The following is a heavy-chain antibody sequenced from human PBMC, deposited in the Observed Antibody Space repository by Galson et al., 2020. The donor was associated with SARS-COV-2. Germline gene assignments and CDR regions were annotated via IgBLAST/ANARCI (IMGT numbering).Heavy chain of an antibody. CDR2: ISSSGSTI. V-gene: IGHV3-48*03. J-gene: IGHJ6*02. CDR3: ARSRYCTNGVCYIDYYYGMDV. Sequence: GGSLRLSCAASGFTFSSYEMNWVRQAPGKGLEWVSYISSSGSTIYYADSVKGRFTISRDNAKNSLYLQMNSLRAEDTAVYYCARSRYCTNGVCYIDYYYGMDVWGQGTTVTVSS. CDR1: GFTFSSYE. D-gene: IGHD2-8*01.